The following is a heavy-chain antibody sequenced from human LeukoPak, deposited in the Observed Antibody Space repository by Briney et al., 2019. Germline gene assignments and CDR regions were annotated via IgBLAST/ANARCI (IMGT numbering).Heavy chain of an antibody. V-gene: IGHV3-13*04. CDR3: ARGADAFDI. CDR1: GIDFSSYE. CDR2: IGTAGDT. Sequence: GGSLRLSCAASGIDFSSYEMHWVRQTTGKGLEWVSTIGTAGDTYYPGSVKGRFTISRENAKNSLYLQMNSLRAGDTAVYYCARGADAFDIWGQGTMVTVSS. J-gene: IGHJ3*02.